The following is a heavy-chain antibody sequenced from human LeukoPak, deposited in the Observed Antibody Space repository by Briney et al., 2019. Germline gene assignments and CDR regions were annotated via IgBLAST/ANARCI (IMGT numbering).Heavy chain of an antibody. CDR2: IYYSGST. CDR3: ARERSGSYPYYYYYYMDV. J-gene: IGHJ6*03. Sequence: SETLSLTCTVSGESISGFYWTWIRQPPGKGLEWIGYIYYSGSTNYNPSLKSRVTISVDTSKNQFSLKLSSVTAADTAVYYCARERSGSYPYYYYYYMDVWGKGTTVTVSS. V-gene: IGHV4-59*12. CDR1: GESISGFY. D-gene: IGHD1-26*01.